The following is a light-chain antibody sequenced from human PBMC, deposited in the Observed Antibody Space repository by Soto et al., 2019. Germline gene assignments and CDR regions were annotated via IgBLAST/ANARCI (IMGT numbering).Light chain of an antibody. CDR3: ISYTSSYSYV. J-gene: IGLJ1*01. Sequence: QSVRTLPVSGSGFPGQSITISCTGTSTDVGGYNYVSWYQQHLGKAAKLMIYDVTWRSSGCSNRFSGSILGKTASLMICWLPAKDEADYSCISYTSSYSYVSGTVTTVIV. V-gene: IGLV2-14*01. CDR1: STDVGGYNY. CDR2: DVT.